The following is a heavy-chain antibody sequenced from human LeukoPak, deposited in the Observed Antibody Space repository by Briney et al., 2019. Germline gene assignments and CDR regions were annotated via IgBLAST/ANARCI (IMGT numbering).Heavy chain of an antibody. V-gene: IGHV4-59*01. CDR2: IYYSGST. CDR3: ASVTIFGVVKRPGDV. Sequence: SETLSLTCTVSGGSISSYYWSWIRQPPGKGLEWIGYIYYSGSTNYNPSLKSRVTISVDTSKNQFSLKLSSVTAADTAVYYCASVTIFGVVKRPGDVWGKGTTVTVSS. D-gene: IGHD3-3*01. CDR1: GGSISSYY. J-gene: IGHJ6*04.